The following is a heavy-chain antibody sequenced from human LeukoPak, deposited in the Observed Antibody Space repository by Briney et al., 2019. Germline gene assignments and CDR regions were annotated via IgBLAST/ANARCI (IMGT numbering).Heavy chain of an antibody. CDR2: IGTAGDT. J-gene: IGHJ2*01. D-gene: IGHD6-19*01. V-gene: IGHV3-13*04. CDR3: ARVLAVAGRNWYFDL. CDR1: GFTFSTYD. Sequence: SGGSLRLSCTASGFTFSTYDIHWVRQTTRKGLEWVSLIGTAGDTYYTDSVKARFTISRENARNSVFLQMNSLTAGDTAVYFCARVLAVAGRNWYFDLWGRGTLVTVSS.